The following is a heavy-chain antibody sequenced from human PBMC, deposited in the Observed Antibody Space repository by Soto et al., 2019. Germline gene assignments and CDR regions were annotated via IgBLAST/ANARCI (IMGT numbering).Heavy chain of an antibody. CDR3: ARGVVRYFDWLLVPFPEAYDY. D-gene: IGHD3-9*01. V-gene: IGHV3-30-3*01. CDR2: ISYDGSNK. CDR1: GFTFSSYA. J-gene: IGHJ4*02. Sequence: GGSLRLSCAASGFTFSSYAMHWVRQAPGKGLEWVAVISYDGSNKYYADSVKGRFTISRDNSKNTLYLQMNSLRAEDTAVYYCARGVVRYFDWLLVPFPEAYDYWGQGTLVTVSS.